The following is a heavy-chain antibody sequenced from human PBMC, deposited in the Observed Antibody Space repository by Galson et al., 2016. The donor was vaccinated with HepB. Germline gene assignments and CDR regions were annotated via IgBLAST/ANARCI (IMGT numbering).Heavy chain of an antibody. CDR2: TYYRSKWYN. V-gene: IGHV6-1*01. Sequence: CAISGDSVSSTSATWNRIRQSPSRGLEWLGRTYYRSKWYNDYAVAVRSRINIKPDTSKNQFSLQLNSATPEDTAVYYCARDQPQSDKWNDEGEHYDYFYGMAVWGLGTTVTVSS. D-gene: IGHD1-1*01. J-gene: IGHJ6*02. CDR3: ARDQPQSDKWNDEGEHYDYFYGMAV. CDR1: GDSVSSTSAT.